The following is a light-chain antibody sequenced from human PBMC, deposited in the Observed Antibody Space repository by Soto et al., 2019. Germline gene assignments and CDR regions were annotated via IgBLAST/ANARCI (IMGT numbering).Light chain of an antibody. J-gene: IGKJ1*01. CDR3: QQYHIYSGT. V-gene: IGKV2-30*01. CDR1: QXLVYSDGNTY. Sequence: DVDMTQSPLSLPVTLGQPASISCRSSQXLVYSDGNTYLNWFQQRPGQSPRRLIYEVSNRESGVPSRFSGSGSGTEFTLTINSLQPDDFATYYCQQYHIYSGTFGQGTKVDIK. CDR2: EVS.